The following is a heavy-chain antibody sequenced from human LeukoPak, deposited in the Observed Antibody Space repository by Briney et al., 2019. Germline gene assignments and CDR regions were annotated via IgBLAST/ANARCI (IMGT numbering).Heavy chain of an antibody. CDR3: AGVQGYCSDA. CDR2: TNTNIGDS. Sequence: ASVKVSCKASGYSFTGYHIHWVRQAPGQGLEWMGCTNTNIGDSIYAKKFKGRVTMTRDTSITTAYMEVASLRSDDTAVYYCAGVQGYCSDA. D-gene: IGHD2-15*01. V-gene: IGHV1-2*02. CDR1: GYSFTGYH. J-gene: IGHJ3*01.